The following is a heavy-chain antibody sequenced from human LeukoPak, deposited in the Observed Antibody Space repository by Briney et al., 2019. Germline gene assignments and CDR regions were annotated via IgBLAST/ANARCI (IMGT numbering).Heavy chain of an antibody. CDR3: ARDLAYCGGDCYPGGDY. J-gene: IGHJ4*02. V-gene: IGHV1-69*06. Sequence: ASVKVSCKASGGTFSSYAISWVRQAPGQGLEWMGRIIPIFGTANYAQKFQGRVTITAEKSTSTAYMQLSSLRSEDTAVYYCARDLAYCGGDCYPGGDYWGQGTLVTVSS. CDR2: IIPIFGTA. D-gene: IGHD2-21*02. CDR1: GGTFSSYA.